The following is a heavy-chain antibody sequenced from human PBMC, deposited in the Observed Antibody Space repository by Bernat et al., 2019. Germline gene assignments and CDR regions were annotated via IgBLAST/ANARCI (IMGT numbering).Heavy chain of an antibody. D-gene: IGHD2-2*01. CDR3: ARYHGSTSCYACGWFDP. Sequence: QVQLVQSGAEVKKPGSSVKVSCKASGGTFSSYAISWVRQAPGQGLEWMGGIIPIFGTANYAQKFQGRVTITADESTSTAYMELSSLRSEDTAVYYCARYHGSTSCYACGWFDPWGQGTLVTVSS. J-gene: IGHJ5*02. CDR2: IIPIFGTA. CDR1: GGTFSSYA. V-gene: IGHV1-69*01.